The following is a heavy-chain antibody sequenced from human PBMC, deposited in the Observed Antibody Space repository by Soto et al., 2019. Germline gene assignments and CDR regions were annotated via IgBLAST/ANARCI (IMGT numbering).Heavy chain of an antibody. V-gene: IGHV3-74*01. CDR1: GFTLNNYW. J-gene: IGHJ6*02. Sequence: GGSLRLSCAASGFTLNNYWMHWVRQAPGMGLVWVSRINGDATSTSYADSVKGRFTISRDNARNALYLQMNSLRAEDTALYYCARGDIAAETFFYYYGMDLWGQGTTVTVSS. CDR2: INGDATST. D-gene: IGHD6-13*01. CDR3: ARGDIAAETFFYYYGMDL.